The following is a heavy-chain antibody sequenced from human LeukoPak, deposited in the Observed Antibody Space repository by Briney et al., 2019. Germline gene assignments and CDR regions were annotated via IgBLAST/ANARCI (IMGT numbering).Heavy chain of an antibody. CDR3: ARAPTSIDGDYAEFDY. J-gene: IGHJ4*02. CDR2: SYSGGDR. Sequence: PGGSLRLSCAASGFTVSSNYMTWVRQAPGQGLEWGSVSYSGGDRYYTDSVQGRFTIPSDNSKNTLYLQMHSLRVEDTAVYYCARAPTSIDGDYAEFDYWGQGTLVTVSS. CDR1: GFTVSSNY. V-gene: IGHV3-53*01. D-gene: IGHD4-17*01.